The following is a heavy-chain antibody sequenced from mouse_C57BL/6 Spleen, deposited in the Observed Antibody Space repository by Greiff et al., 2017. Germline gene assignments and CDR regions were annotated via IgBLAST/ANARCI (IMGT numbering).Heavy chain of an antibody. Sequence: EVKVVESGAELVKPGASVKLSCTASGFNIKDYYMHWVKQRTEQGLEWIGRIDPEDGETKYAPKFQGKATITADTASNTAYLQLSSLTSEDTAVYYCVGDYDYDGFAYWGQGTLVTVSA. CDR2: IDPEDGET. D-gene: IGHD2-4*01. J-gene: IGHJ3*01. CDR3: VGDYDYDGFAY. CDR1: GFNIKDYY. V-gene: IGHV14-2*01.